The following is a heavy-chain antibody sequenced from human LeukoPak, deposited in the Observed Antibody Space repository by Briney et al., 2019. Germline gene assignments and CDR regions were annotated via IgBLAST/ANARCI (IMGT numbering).Heavy chain of an antibody. V-gene: IGHV3-23*01. Sequence: GGSLRLSCAASRFTFSSYAMSWVRQAPGKGLEWVSAISGSGGSTYYADSVKGRFTISRDNSKNTLYLQMNSLRAEDTAVYYCAKKISKKYYDFWSGVNYGMDVWGQGTTVTVSS. CDR1: RFTFSSYA. D-gene: IGHD3-3*01. CDR3: AKKISKKYYDFWSGVNYGMDV. J-gene: IGHJ6*02. CDR2: ISGSGGST.